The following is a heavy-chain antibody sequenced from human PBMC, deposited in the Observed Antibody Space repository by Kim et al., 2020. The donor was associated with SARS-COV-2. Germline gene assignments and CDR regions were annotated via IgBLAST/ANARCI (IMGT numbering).Heavy chain of an antibody. Sequence: GGSLRLSCAASGFTFSDYYMSWIRQAPGKGLEWVSYISSSSSYTNYADSVKGRFTISRDNAKNSLYLQMNSLRAEDTAVYYCARVFKKDTAMGIFDYWGQGTLVTVSS. CDR3: ARVFKKDTAMGIFDY. CDR2: ISSSSSYT. V-gene: IGHV3-11*05. D-gene: IGHD5-18*01. CDR1: GFTFSDYY. J-gene: IGHJ4*02.